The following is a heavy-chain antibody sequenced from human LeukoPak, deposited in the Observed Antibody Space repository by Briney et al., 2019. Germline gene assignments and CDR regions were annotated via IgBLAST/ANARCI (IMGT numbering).Heavy chain of an antibody. J-gene: IGHJ5*02. CDR2: IYYSGTA. D-gene: IGHD5/OR15-5a*01. Sequence: SETLSLTCTVSSGSISSYYWSWIRQPPGKGPEWIGYIYYSGTAKYNPSLKSRVTMSLDTSKNQFSLKVNSVTAADTAVYYCAGHVYDDHVSVLDNWFDPWGQGILVTVSS. CDR3: AGHVYDDHVSVLDNWFDP. CDR1: SGSISSYY. V-gene: IGHV4-59*08.